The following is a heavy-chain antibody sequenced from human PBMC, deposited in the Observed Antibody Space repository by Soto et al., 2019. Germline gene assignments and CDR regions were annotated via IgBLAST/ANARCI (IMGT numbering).Heavy chain of an antibody. CDR1: GYTFTTYG. CDR2: ISPYDGNT. Sequence: QVQLVQSGAEVKKPGASVKVSCKASGYTFTTYGISWIRQAPGQGLEWMGWISPYDGNTNYAQKVQDRVTMTTDTSTNTAYMELRSLRSDDTALYYCATSSDSGFDPWGQGTLVSVSS. CDR3: ATSSDSGFDP. V-gene: IGHV1-18*01. D-gene: IGHD3-10*01. J-gene: IGHJ5*02.